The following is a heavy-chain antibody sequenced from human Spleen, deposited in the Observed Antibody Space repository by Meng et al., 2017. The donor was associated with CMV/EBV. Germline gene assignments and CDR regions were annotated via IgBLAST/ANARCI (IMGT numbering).Heavy chain of an antibody. Sequence: ASVKVSCKASGYAFTTYGITWLRQAPGQRLECLGWISGYNGDTDYAQKLQGRFTMTRDTSTRTAYMELRSLRSEDTAVYYCARAPPSFIAGFDYWGQGTLVTVSS. J-gene: IGHJ4*02. V-gene: IGHV1-18*01. CDR1: GYAFTTYG. CDR3: ARAPPSFIAGFDY. CDR2: ISGYNGDT. D-gene: IGHD2-21*01.